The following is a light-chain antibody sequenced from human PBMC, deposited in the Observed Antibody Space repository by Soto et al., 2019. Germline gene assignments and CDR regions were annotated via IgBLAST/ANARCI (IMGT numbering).Light chain of an antibody. CDR3: QQSYRNPIT. CDR1: QSISNY. Sequence: DIQMTQSASSLSASVGDSVTLTCRASQSISNYLNWYQQKPGKAPNLLIHAAYSLQSGVTPRFSGSGSGTDFTLTISSLQPEDFATYFCQQSYRNPITFGPGTRLDIK. J-gene: IGKJ5*01. CDR2: AAY. V-gene: IGKV1-39*01.